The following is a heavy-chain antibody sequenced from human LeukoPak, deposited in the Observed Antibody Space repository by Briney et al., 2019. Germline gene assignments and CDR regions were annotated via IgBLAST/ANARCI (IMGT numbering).Heavy chain of an antibody. CDR2: INPNSGGT. CDR3: ARVPTDYGDYLGAFDI. D-gene: IGHD4-17*01. Sequence: ASVKVSCKASGYTFTGYYMHWVRQAPGQGLEWMGWINPNSGGTIYAQKFQGRVTMTRDTSISTAYMDLSRLRSDDTAVYYCARVPTDYGDYLGAFDIRGQGTMVTVSS. J-gene: IGHJ3*02. CDR1: GYTFTGYY. V-gene: IGHV1-2*02.